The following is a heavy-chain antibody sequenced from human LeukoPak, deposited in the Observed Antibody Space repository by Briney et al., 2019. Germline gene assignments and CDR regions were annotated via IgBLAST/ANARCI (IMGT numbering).Heavy chain of an antibody. CDR1: GGSISSYY. CDR3: ARDTPDLLYYDFWSGYSPRSGYYYYYMDV. CDR2: IYYSGST. D-gene: IGHD3-3*01. J-gene: IGHJ6*03. V-gene: IGHV4-59*12. Sequence: SSETLSLTCTVSGGSISSYYWSWIRQPPGKGLEWIGYIYYSGSTNYSPSLKSRVTISVDTSKNQFSLKLSSVTAADTAVYYCARDTPDLLYYDFWSGYSPRSGYYYYYMDVWGKGTTVTVSS.